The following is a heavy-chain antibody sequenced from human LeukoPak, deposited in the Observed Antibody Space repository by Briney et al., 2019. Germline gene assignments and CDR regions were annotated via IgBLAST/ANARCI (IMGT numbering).Heavy chain of an antibody. CDR2: INHSGST. Sequence: SETLSLTCAVYGGSFSGYYWSWIRQPPGKGLEWIGEINHSGSTNYNPSLKSRVTTSLDTSKNQFSLKLNSVTAADTAVYYCARVPFFDSGTYYFDYWGPGTLVTVSS. D-gene: IGHD1/OR15-1a*01. CDR3: ARVPFFDSGTYYFDY. CDR1: GGSFSGYY. J-gene: IGHJ4*02. V-gene: IGHV4-34*09.